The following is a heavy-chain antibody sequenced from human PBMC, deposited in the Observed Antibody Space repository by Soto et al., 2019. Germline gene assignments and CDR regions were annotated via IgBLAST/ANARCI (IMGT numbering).Heavy chain of an antibody. V-gene: IGHV3-13*01. D-gene: IGHD2-2*01. Sequence: EVQLVESGGGLVQPGGSLRLSCAASGFTSSSYDMHWVRQVTGKGLEWVSAIGSGGDTYYPDSVKGRFTVSRENAKNSLYLQMNSLRAGDTAVYYCARAPPGCYQVLKFYHHGMDVWGQGTTVTVSS. CDR3: ARAPPGCYQVLKFYHHGMDV. CDR1: GFTSSSYD. J-gene: IGHJ6*02. CDR2: IGSGGDT.